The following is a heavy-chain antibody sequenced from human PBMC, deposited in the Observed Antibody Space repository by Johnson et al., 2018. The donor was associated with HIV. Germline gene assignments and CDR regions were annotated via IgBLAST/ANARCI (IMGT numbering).Heavy chain of an antibody. CDR1: GFTFSSYG. CDR2: IKYDGSEK. Sequence: VQVVESGGGVVQPGGSLRLSCAASGFTFSSYGMHWVRQAPGKGLEWVADIKYDGSEKHSEDSVKGRLTISRDNAKKSLYVQVNSLRAEDMTVNYCVRGGGYSSSWAMWG. V-gene: IGHV3-52*01. D-gene: IGHD6-13*01. CDR3: VRGGGYSSSWAM. J-gene: IGHJ1*01.